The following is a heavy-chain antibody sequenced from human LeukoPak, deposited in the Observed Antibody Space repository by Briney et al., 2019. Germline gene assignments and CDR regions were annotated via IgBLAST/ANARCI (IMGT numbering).Heavy chain of an antibody. CDR2: ISGSGGST. D-gene: IGHD3-3*01. CDR1: GFTFSSYA. Sequence: GGSLRLSCAASGFTFSSYAMSWVRPAPGKGLEWVSAISGSGGSTYSADSVKGRFTISRDNSKNTLYLQMNSLRAEDTAVYYCAKDRTVEETSPDYWGQGTLVTVSS. V-gene: IGHV3-23*01. CDR3: AKDRTVEETSPDY. J-gene: IGHJ4*02.